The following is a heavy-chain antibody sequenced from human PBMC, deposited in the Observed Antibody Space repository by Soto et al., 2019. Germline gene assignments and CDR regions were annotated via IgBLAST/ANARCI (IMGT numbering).Heavy chain of an antibody. CDR2: IYYSGST. J-gene: IGHJ6*02. CDR3: ARHADSSGYYYISSYYYYCMDV. CDR1: GGSISSSSYY. V-gene: IGHV4-39*01. D-gene: IGHD3-22*01. Sequence: SETMSLTCTVSGGSISSSSYYWGWIRQPTGKGLAWLGSIYYSGSTYYNPCLKSRVTMSVDTTKNQFSLKLSSGTAADTAVYYCARHADSSGYYYISSYYYYCMDVWGQGPTVTVSS.